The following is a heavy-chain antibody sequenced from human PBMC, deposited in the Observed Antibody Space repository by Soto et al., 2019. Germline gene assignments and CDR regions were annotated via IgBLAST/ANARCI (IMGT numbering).Heavy chain of an antibody. D-gene: IGHD2-2*01. CDR3: AKALGYCSSTSCRFFDY. CDR2: ISGRGGST. V-gene: IGHV3-23*01. CDR1: GFTFSSYA. J-gene: IGHJ4*02. Sequence: GGSLRLSCAASGFTFSSYAMSWVRQAPGKGLEWVSGISGRGGSTYYADSLKDRFTISRDNSKDTLFLQMNNLRVEDTAVYYCAKALGYCSSTSCRFFDYWGRGTLVTVSS.